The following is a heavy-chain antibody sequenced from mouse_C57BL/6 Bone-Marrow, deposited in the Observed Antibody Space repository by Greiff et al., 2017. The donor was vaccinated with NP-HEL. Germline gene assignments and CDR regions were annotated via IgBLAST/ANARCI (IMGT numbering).Heavy chain of an antibody. D-gene: IGHD1-1*01. V-gene: IGHV2-2*01. CDR3: ATNYGSSYPWFAY. J-gene: IGHJ3*01. CDR1: GFSLTSYG. Sequence: VKLMESGPGLVQPSQSLSITCTVSGFSLTSYGVHWVRQSPGKGLEWLGVIWSGGSTDYNAAFISRLSISKDNSKSQVFFKMNSLQADDTAIYYCATNYGSSYPWFAYWGQGTLVTVSA. CDR2: IWSGGST.